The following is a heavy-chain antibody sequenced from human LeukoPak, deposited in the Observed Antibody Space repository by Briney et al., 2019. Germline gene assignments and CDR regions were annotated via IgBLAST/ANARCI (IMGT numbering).Heavy chain of an antibody. V-gene: IGHV3-9*01. CDR1: GFTFDDYA. CDR2: ISWNSGSI. J-gene: IGHJ6*03. D-gene: IGHD6-13*01. CDR3: ARAGVSSSWSNYHMDV. Sequence: GGSLRLSCAASGFTFDDYAMHWVRQAPGKGLEWVSGISWNSGSIGYADSVKGRFTISRDNSKNTLYLQMNSLRVEDTAMYYCARAGVSSSWSNYHMDVWGKGTTVTVSS.